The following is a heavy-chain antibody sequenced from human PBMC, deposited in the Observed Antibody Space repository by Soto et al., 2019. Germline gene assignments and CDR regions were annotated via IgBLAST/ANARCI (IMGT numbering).Heavy chain of an antibody. V-gene: IGHV3-23*01. D-gene: IGHD6-6*01. J-gene: IGHJ4*02. CDR2: ISGSGGST. Sequence: EVQLLESGGGLVQPGGSLRLSCAASAFTFSSYAMSWVRQAPEKGLEWVSTISGSGGSTYYADSVKGRFTISRDNSKNTLYLQMNSLRADDTAVYYCAKDSSSSRMTKDSWGQGTLVTVSS. CDR3: AKDSSSSRMTKDS. CDR1: AFTFSSYA.